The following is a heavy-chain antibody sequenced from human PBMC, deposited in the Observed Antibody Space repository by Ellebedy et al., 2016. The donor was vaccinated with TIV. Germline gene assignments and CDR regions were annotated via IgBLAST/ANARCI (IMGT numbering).Heavy chain of an antibody. CDR1: GFTFSNVW. D-gene: IGHD3-3*01. V-gene: IGHV3-15*01. CDR3: TTFLEWLLYRLDY. Sequence: GESLKISCAASGFTFSNVWMSWVRQAQGKGLEWVGRIKSKTDGGTTDYAAPVKGRFTISRDDSKNTLYLQMNSLKTEDTAVYYCTTFLEWLLYRLDYWGQGTLVTVSS. J-gene: IGHJ4*02. CDR2: IKSKTDGGTT.